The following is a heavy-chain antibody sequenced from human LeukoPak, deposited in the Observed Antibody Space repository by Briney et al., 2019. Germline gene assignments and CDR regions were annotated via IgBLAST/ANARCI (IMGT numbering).Heavy chain of an antibody. J-gene: IGHJ2*01. CDR2: ISAGSGTI. Sequence: PGGSLRLSCEASGFTFGSYAMYWVRQAPGGRLEWVAYISAGSGTIFSADSLKGRFTISRDNARESLFLQMNSLRAEDTAVYYCTRDLGLRRMIWGRGTLVLVSS. CDR3: TRDLGLRRMI. V-gene: IGHV3-48*04. CDR1: GFTFGSYA.